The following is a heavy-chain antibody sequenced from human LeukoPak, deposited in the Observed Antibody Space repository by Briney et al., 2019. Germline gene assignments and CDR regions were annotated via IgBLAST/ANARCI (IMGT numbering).Heavy chain of an antibody. CDR3: ARASSSGWGGRYYYYYYMDV. CDR1: RFTFSSYS. V-gene: IGHV3-21*01. CDR2: ISSSGSYI. J-gene: IGHJ6*03. Sequence: KAGGSLRLSCAASRFTFSSYSMNWVRQAPGKGLEWVSSISSSGSYIYYADSVKGRFTISRDNAKNSLYLQMNSLRAEDTAVYYCARASSSGWGGRYYYYYYMDVWGKGTTVTVSS. D-gene: IGHD6-19*01.